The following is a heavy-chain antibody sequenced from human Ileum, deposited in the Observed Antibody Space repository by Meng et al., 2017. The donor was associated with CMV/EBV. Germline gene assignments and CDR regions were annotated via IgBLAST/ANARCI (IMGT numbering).Heavy chain of an antibody. V-gene: IGHV4-4*07. CDR2: IETNGNV. J-gene: IGHJ5*02. D-gene: IGHD6-13*01. Sequence: QVQLRESGPGLVKTSEILFLTCTVFGDSISNTYWTWIRQRAGKGLEWIGLIETNGNVHYNPSLGSRVTMAVDMSKNQLSLTLTSVTAADTAVYYCAREQHGHSWYYLAPWGQGALVTVSS. CDR1: GDSISNTY. CDR3: AREQHGHSWYYLAP.